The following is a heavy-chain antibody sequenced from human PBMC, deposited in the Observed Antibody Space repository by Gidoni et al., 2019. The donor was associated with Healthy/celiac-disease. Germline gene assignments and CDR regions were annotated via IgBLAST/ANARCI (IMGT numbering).Heavy chain of an antibody. D-gene: IGHD5-18*01. CDR1: GFPFSSYA. V-gene: IGHV3-30-3*01. CDR2: ISYDGSNK. Sequence: QVQLVESGGGVVQPGRSLSRSCGASGFPFSSYAMHWVRQVPGKGLEWVAFISYDGSNKYYADSVKGRFTISRDNSKNTLYLQMNSLRAEDTAVYYCARVSVDTAMGGSDYWGQGTLVTVSS. CDR3: ARVSVDTAMGGSDY. J-gene: IGHJ4*02.